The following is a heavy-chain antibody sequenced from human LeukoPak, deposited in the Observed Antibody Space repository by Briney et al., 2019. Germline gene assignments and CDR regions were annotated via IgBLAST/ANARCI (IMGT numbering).Heavy chain of an antibody. CDR1: GFTFSGSA. J-gene: IGHJ4*02. CDR2: IRSKANSYAT. D-gene: IGHD5-18*01. V-gene: IGHV3-73*01. Sequence: GGSLRLSCAASGFTFSGSAMHWVRQASGKGLEWVGRIRSKANSYATAYAASVKGRFTISRDDSKNTAYLQMNSLKTEDTAVYYCARGLGYRDNYWGQGTLVTVSS. CDR3: ARGLGYRDNY.